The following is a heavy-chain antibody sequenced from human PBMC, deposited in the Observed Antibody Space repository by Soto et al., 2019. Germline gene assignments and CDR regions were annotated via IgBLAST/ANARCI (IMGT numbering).Heavy chain of an antibody. V-gene: IGHV4-30-2*01. CDR1: GGSISSGGYS. CDR3: ARGELNYYGSGSYFN. D-gene: IGHD3-10*01. J-gene: IGHJ4*02. Sequence: SETLSLTCAVSGGSISSGGYSWSWIRQPPGKGLEWIGEIYHSGSTYYNPSLKSRVTISVDRSKNQFSLKLSSVTAAETAVYYCARGELNYYGSGSYFNWGQGTLVTVSS. CDR2: IYHSGST.